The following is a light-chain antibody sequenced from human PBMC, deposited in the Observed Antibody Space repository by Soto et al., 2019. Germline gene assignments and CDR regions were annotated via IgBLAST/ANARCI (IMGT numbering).Light chain of an antibody. CDR2: GAS. Sequence: EVVMTQSPATLSVSPGERATLSCRASLTVGTNLAWYQHKPGQPPRLLIYGASTRATGIPARFSGSGSGTDFTLTISSVQSEDFAVYYCQHHNNWPPGTFGQGTKVEIK. CDR3: QHHNNWPPGT. V-gene: IGKV3-15*01. J-gene: IGKJ1*01. CDR1: LTVGTN.